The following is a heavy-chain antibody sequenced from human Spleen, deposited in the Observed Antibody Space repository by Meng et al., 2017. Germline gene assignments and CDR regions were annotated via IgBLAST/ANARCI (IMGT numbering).Heavy chain of an antibody. J-gene: IGHJ5*02. CDR3: VRSSGWVRTGFDP. D-gene: IGHD6-19*01. CDR1: GGSISTSGYY. Sequence: QPQLQESGPGLVKPSEALSLTCSVSGGSISTSGYYWGWIRQPPGKGLEWIGSIGHSGTTYYTPSLRRRVTASIDTSKNQFSLEVTSVTAADTAVYYCVRSSGWVRTGFDPWGQGTLVTVSS. CDR2: IGHSGTT. V-gene: IGHV4-39*01.